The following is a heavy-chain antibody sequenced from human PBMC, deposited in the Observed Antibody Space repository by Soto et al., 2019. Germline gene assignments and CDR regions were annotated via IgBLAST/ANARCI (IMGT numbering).Heavy chain of an antibody. CDR1: GDSISSYY. CDR3: ARTWGYSSGWPPPYWFDP. CDR2: IYYSGST. Sequence: KASETLSLTCTVSGDSISSYYWSWIRQPPGKGLEWIGYIYYSGSTNYNPSLKSRVTMSVDTSKNQFSLKLSSVTAADTAVYYCARTWGYSSGWPPPYWFDPWGQGTLVTVSS. V-gene: IGHV4-59*01. D-gene: IGHD6-19*01. J-gene: IGHJ5*02.